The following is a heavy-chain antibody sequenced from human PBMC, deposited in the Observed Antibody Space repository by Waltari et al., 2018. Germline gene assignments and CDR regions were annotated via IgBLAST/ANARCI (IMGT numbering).Heavy chain of an antibody. J-gene: IGHJ3*02. CDR3: AREDSGRGDDAFDI. V-gene: IGHV3-30-3*01. CDR1: GFTLSTYT. Sequence: QVQLVASGGGVVQPGRSLRLSCAASGFTLSTYTMHWVRQAPGKGLEWVAVILYDGNSEHYADSVKGRFTISRDNSKNTLYLQMNSLRTEDTAVYYCAREDSGRGDDAFDIWGQGTMVTVSS. D-gene: IGHD5-12*01. CDR2: ILYDGNSE.